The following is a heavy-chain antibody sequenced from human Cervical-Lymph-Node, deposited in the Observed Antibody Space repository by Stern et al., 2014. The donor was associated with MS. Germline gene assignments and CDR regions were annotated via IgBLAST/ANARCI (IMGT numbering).Heavy chain of an antibody. Sequence: VQLVESGAEVKKPGESLKISCKGSGYSFTAYWIAWVRQMPGKGLEWMGIIYPGDSDTSYSPYFQGLVTISADKTISTAYLQWSSLKASDTAMYYCARDYGDYAFDYWGQGTLVTVSS. CDR3: ARDYGDYAFDY. V-gene: IGHV5-51*01. CDR1: GYSFTAYW. J-gene: IGHJ4*02. D-gene: IGHD4-17*01. CDR2: IYPGDSDT.